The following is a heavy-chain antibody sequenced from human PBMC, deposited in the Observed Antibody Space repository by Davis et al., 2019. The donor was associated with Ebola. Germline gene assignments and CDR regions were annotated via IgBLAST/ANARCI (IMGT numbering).Heavy chain of an antibody. CDR1: AYTFTNYG. Sequence: ASVKVSCKASAYTFTNYGITWVRQAPGQGLEWMGWINPHNGNTNYAQNVQGRVTMTTDTSTSTAYMEVGILRSDDTAVYYCARAQFPTTSDHWGQGTLVTVSS. D-gene: IGHD1-1*01. CDR2: INPHNGNT. V-gene: IGHV1-18*04. J-gene: IGHJ4*02. CDR3: ARAQFPTTSDH.